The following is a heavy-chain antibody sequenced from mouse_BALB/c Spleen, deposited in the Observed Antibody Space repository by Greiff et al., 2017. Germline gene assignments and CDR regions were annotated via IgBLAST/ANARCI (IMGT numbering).Heavy chain of an antibody. CDR2: INPYNDGT. Sequence: EVQLQQSGPELVKPGASVKMSCTASGYTFTSYVMHWVKQKPGQGLEWIGYINPYNDGTKYNEKFKGKATLTSDKSSSTAYMELSSLTSEDSAVYYCASPHYGYNFDYWGQGTTLTVSS. D-gene: IGHD1-2*01. J-gene: IGHJ2*01. CDR3: ASPHYGYNFDY. CDR1: GYTFTSYV. V-gene: IGHV1-14*01.